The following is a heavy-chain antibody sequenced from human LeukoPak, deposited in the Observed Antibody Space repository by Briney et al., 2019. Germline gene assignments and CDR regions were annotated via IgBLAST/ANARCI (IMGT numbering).Heavy chain of an antibody. J-gene: IGHJ5*02. CDR1: GGSFSGYY. CDR2: INHSGST. D-gene: IGHD3-22*01. Sequence: SETLSLTCAVYGGSFSGYYWSWIRQPPGKGLEWIGEINHSGSTNYNPSLKSRVTISVDTSKNQFSLKLSSVTAADTAVYYCARGGYYYDSSGYYFGWFDPWGQGTLVTVSS. CDR3: ARGGYYYDSSGYYFGWFDP. V-gene: IGHV4-34*01.